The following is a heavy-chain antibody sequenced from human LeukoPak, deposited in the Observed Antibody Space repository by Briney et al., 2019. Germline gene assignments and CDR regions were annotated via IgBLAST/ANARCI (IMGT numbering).Heavy chain of an antibody. CDR1: GGPISSGGYS. CDR2: IYHSGST. D-gene: IGHD4-17*01. V-gene: IGHV4-30-2*01. J-gene: IGHJ3*02. CDR3: ARERSRGAVRDAFDI. Sequence: SQTLSLTCAVSGGPISSGGYSWSWIRQPPGKGLEWIGYIYHSGSTYYNPSLKSRVTISVDRSENQFSLKLSSVTAADTAVYYCARERSRGAVRDAFDIWGQGTMVTVSS.